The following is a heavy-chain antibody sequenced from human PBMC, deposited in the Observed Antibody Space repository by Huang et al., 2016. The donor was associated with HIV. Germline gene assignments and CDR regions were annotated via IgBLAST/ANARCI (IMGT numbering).Heavy chain of an antibody. V-gene: IGHV1-8*01. CDR2: RNPDSAKT. Sequence: QVQLVQSGAEVKKPGASVKVSCTASGYSFTNYDINWVRQAAGQGLEWMGWRNPDSAKTAYAQKFQGRVTMTRNTRTGTAYMELRSLRSDDTAVYYCARLTSGWYQDYWGQGTLVTVSS. J-gene: IGHJ4*02. D-gene: IGHD6-19*01. CDR1: GYSFTNYD. CDR3: ARLTSGWYQDY.